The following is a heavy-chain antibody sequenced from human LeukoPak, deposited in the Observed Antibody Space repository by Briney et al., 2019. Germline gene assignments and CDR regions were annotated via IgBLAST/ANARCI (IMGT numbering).Heavy chain of an antibody. D-gene: IGHD3-9*01. CDR1: GYSFISYA. V-gene: IGHV1-3*01. J-gene: IGHJ3*02. CDR2: INAGNGNT. CDR3: ARQYYDILTGYLGAFDI. Sequence: ASVKVSCKASGYSFISYAMHWVRQAPGQRLEWMGWINAGNGNTKYSQKFQGRVTITRDTSASTAYMELSSLRSEDTAVYYCARQYYDILTGYLGAFDIWGQGTMVTVSS.